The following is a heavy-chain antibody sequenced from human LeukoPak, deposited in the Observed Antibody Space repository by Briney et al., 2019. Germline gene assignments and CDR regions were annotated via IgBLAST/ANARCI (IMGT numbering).Heavy chain of an antibody. J-gene: IGHJ4*02. Sequence: QPGGSLRLSCAASGFTFSNYWMHWVRQAPGKGLVWVSRIDTDGSSTTYADSVKGRFTISRDNAKNTLYLQMNSLRAEDTAVYYCARRQAGSYTFVDYWGQGTLVTVSS. CDR3: ARRQAGSYTFVDY. CDR1: GFTFSNYW. D-gene: IGHD3-16*01. CDR2: IDTDGSST. V-gene: IGHV3-74*01.